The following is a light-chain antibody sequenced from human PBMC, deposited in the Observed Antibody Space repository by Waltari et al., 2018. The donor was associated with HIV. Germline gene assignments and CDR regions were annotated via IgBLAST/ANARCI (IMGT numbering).Light chain of an antibody. CDR3: QEYNNWPWT. J-gene: IGKJ1*01. Sequence: EIVLTQYPATLSVSPGDRVTLSCRASERGSSNLAWYQQKPGQAPRLVFYGASSRATGIPDRFSGSGSGTEFTLTISSLQSEDFAVYDCQEYNNWPWTFGQGTKVEIK. CDR1: ERGSSN. CDR2: GAS. V-gene: IGKV3-15*01.